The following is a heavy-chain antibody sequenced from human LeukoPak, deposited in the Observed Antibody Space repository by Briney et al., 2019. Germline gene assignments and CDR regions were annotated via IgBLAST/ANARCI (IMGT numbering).Heavy chain of an antibody. J-gene: IGHJ3*01. V-gene: IGHV3-30*02. CDR3: AKAGEPYGTGAFDL. CDR1: GLTFSNYG. CDR2: IRYDGSNK. D-gene: IGHD4-17*01. Sequence: GGSLRLSCAASGLTFSNYGLHWVRQAPGKGLEWVAFIRYDGSNKYYADSVKGRFTISRDNSKNTLYLQMNSLRGEDTSIYYCAKAGEPYGTGAFDLWGQGTMVTVSS.